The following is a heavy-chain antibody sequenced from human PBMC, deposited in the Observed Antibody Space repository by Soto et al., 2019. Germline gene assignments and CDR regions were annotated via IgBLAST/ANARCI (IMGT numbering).Heavy chain of an antibody. Sequence: GGSLRLSCAASGFTFSNYGMHWVRQAPGKGLEWVAVIWYDGSNKYYTDSVKGRFTISRDNSKNTLSLQMNSLRVEDTAVYYCARRRVGPTIWPLDNWGQGALVTVSS. CDR2: IWYDGSNK. J-gene: IGHJ4*02. CDR3: ARRRVGPTIWPLDN. CDR1: GFTFSNYG. D-gene: IGHD1-26*01. V-gene: IGHV3-33*01.